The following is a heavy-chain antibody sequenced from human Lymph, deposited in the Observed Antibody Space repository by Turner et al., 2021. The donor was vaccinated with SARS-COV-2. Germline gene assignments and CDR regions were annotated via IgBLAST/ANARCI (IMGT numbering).Heavy chain of an antibody. CDR2: IYSGGST. J-gene: IGHJ4*02. CDR1: GFTVSSNY. V-gene: IGHV3-53*01. D-gene: IGHD4-17*01. CDR3: ARVLPYGDYFDY. Sequence: EGQLVESGGGLIQLGGSLRLPCDASGFTVSSNYMTWVGQAPGKGLEWVSLIYSGGSTYYADSMKGRLTISRDNSKNTLYLQMNSLRADDTAVYYCARVLPYGDYFDYWGQGTLVTVSS.